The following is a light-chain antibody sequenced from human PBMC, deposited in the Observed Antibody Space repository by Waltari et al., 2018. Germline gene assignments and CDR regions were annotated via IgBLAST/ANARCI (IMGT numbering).Light chain of an antibody. J-gene: IGKJ2*01. CDR3: QQSKQWPRRT. CDR2: DAI. Sequence: MTQSPATMSVSPGEEVTLSCTASESVGTDVAWYRHKPGQAPRLLIYDAITRATGVPARFSGSGSGTDFTLTINSLQSEDFAIYYCQQSKQWPRRTFGQGTKLEIK. CDR1: ESVGTD. V-gene: IGKV3D-15*01.